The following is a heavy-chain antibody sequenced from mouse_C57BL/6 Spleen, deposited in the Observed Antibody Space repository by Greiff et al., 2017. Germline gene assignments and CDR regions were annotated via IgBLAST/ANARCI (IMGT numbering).Heavy chain of an antibody. D-gene: IGHD2-1*01. CDR1: GFTFSSYA. Sequence: EVQGVESGEGLVKPGGSLKLSCAASGFTFSSYAMSWVRQTPEKRLEWVAYISSGGDYIYYADTVKGRFTISRDNARNTLYLQMSSLKSEDTAMYYCTRDRGNYVGFAYWGQGTLVTVSA. CDR3: TRDRGNYVGFAY. J-gene: IGHJ3*01. CDR2: ISSGGDYI. V-gene: IGHV5-9-1*02.